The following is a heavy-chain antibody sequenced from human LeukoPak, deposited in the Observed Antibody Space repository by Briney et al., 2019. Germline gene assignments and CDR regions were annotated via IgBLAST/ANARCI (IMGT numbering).Heavy chain of an antibody. Sequence: SETLSLICTVSGGSISSYYWSWIRQPPGKGLEWIGFIHYSGGTNYNPSLKSRVTISVDTSKNQFSLKLSSVTAADTAVHYCARLVEGSRWPFDHWGQGTLVTVSS. J-gene: IGHJ4*02. D-gene: IGHD6-13*01. V-gene: IGHV4-59*01. CDR3: ARLVEGSRWPFDH. CDR1: GGSISSYY. CDR2: IHYSGGT.